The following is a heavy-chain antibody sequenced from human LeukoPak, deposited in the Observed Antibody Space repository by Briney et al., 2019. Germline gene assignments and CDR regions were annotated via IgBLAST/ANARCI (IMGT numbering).Heavy chain of an antibody. CDR2: IKEDGSEK. J-gene: IGHJ4*02. Sequence: GGSLRLSCAPAAFIFSTIWMSWGRQAPGEGLEWVASIKEDGSEKYYVDSVKGRFTISRDNAKNSLYLQMNSLRAEDTAVYYCARLRPLSQLDYWGQGTLVAVSS. CDR3: ARLRPLSQLDY. V-gene: IGHV3-7*01. D-gene: IGHD5-12*01. CDR1: AFIFSTIW.